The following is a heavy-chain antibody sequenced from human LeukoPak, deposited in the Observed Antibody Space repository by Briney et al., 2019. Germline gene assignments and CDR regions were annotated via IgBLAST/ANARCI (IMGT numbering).Heavy chain of an antibody. Sequence: GGSLRLSCTTSGFNFRDYALSWVRQVPGKGLEWVGFIRSRAYAETTEYAASVKGRFAISKDYSKTIAYLQMNSLKTEDTAVYYCARGGDFGVPAPLGIDAFDFWGQGTMVTVSS. CDR2: IRSRAYAETT. D-gene: IGHD2-2*01. CDR1: GFNFRDYA. V-gene: IGHV3-49*04. CDR3: ARGGDFGVPAPLGIDAFDF. J-gene: IGHJ3*01.